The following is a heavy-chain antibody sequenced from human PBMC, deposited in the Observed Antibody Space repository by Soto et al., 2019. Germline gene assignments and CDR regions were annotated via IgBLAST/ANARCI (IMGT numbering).Heavy chain of an antibody. J-gene: IGHJ4*02. V-gene: IGHV3-11*01. CDR1: GFTFSDYY. D-gene: IGHD2-15*01. CDR2: ISPSNSTT. Sequence: GGSLRLSCAASGFTFSDYYMSWIRQAPGKGLEWLSYISPSNSTTSFADSVKGRITISRDNAKNSLYLQMDRLRAEDTAVYYCAREFEYCSGGRCYAHFDYWGQGTLVTVSS. CDR3: AREFEYCSGGRCYAHFDY.